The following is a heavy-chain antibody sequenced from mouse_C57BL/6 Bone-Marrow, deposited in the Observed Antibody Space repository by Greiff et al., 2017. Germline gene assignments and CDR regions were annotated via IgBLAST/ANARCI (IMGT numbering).Heavy chain of an antibody. V-gene: IGHV14-4*01. CDR2: IDTENGDT. CDR1: GFNIKDDY. Sequence: EVQLQQSGAELVRPGASVKLSCTASGFNIKDDYMHWVKQRPEQGLEWIGWIDTENGDTEYASKFQGKATITADTSSNTAYLQLSSLTSEDTAVYYCTTGIYYDYDEGDYWGQGTTLTVSS. CDR3: TTGIYYDYDEGDY. D-gene: IGHD2-4*01. J-gene: IGHJ2*01.